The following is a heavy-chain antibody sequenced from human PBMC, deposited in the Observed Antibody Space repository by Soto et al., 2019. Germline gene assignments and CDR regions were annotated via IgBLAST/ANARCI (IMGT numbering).Heavy chain of an antibody. D-gene: IGHD1-26*01. CDR2: ISAYNGNT. V-gene: IGHV1-18*04. CDR1: GYTFPSYG. Sequence: ASVKVSCKASGYTFPSYGISWVRQAPGQGLEWMGWISAYNGNTNYAQKLQGRVTMTTDKSTSTAYMELRSLRSDDTAVYYCARASIVGATEGFDYWGQGTLVTVSS. CDR3: ARASIVGATEGFDY. J-gene: IGHJ4*02.